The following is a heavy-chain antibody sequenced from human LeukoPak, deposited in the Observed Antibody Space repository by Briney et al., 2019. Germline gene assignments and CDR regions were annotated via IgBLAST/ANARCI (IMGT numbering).Heavy chain of an antibody. CDR3: ARQGGYSSSWYSSAIDY. CDR1: GYSISSGYY. CDR2: IYHSGST. D-gene: IGHD6-13*01. J-gene: IGHJ4*02. Sequence: SETLSLTCAVSGYSISSGYYWGWIRQPPGKGLEWIGSIYHSGSTYYNPPLKSRVTISVHTSKNQFSLKLSSVTAADTAVYYCARQGGYSSSWYSSAIDYWGQGTLVTVSS. V-gene: IGHV4-38-2*01.